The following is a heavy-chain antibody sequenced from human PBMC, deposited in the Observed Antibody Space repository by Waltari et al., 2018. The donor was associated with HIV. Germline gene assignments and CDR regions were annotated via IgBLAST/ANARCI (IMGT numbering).Heavy chain of an antibody. V-gene: IGHV1-3*01. CDR1: GYSFTRYP. D-gene: IGHD5-18*01. CDR3: VRDMSDTPVGPDMDV. J-gene: IGHJ6*02. CDR2: IHAANGNT. Sequence: QVQFVQSGAEVKKPGASVKVSCKTSGYSFTRYPMHWVRQAPGQRLEWMGWIHAANGNTKYSQKFQGRVTITRDTSASTAYMELSSLRSEDTAVYYCVRDMSDTPVGPDMDVWGQGTTVTVSS.